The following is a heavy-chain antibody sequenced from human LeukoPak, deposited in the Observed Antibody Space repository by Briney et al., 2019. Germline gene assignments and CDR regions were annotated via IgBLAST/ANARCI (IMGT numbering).Heavy chain of an antibody. V-gene: IGHV3-48*04. CDR2: ISSSSSTI. D-gene: IGHD3-10*01. CDR3: ARSLLWFGEPSEGFDY. Sequence: GGSLRLSCAASGFTFSSYSMNWVRQAPGKGLEWVSYISSSSSTIYYADSVKGRFTISRDNAKNSLYLQMNSLRAEDTAVYYCARSLLWFGEPSEGFDYWGQGTLVTVSS. J-gene: IGHJ4*02. CDR1: GFTFSSYS.